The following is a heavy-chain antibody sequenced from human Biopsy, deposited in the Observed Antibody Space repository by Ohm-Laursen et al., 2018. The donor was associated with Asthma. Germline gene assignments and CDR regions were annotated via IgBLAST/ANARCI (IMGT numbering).Heavy chain of an antibody. J-gene: IGHJ4*02. CDR1: GFTFSSYG. D-gene: IGHD5-24*01. Sequence: SLRLSCAASGFTFSSYGMHWVRQAPGKGLEWVSAITSSAGRTDYADSVKGRFTISRDNSKNTLYLQMNSLRAEDTAVYYCAKDIGFREDYWGQGTLVTVSS. V-gene: IGHV3-23*01. CDR2: ITSSAGRT. CDR3: AKDIGFREDY.